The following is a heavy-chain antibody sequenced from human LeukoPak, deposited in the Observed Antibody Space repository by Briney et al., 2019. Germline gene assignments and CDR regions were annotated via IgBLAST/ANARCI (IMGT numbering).Heavy chain of an antibody. V-gene: IGHV1-46*01. D-gene: IGHD3-10*01. CDR3: ARGGGGSAYPPWFDP. CDR1: GYTFTDYH. Sequence: ASVKVTCKASGYTFTDYHMHWVRQAPGQGLEWMGIIKPSDGSTNYAQKFRGRVTVTSDTSTSTVYMQLSSLRSEDTAVYYCARGGGGSAYPPWFDPWGQGTLVTVSS. CDR2: IKPSDGST. J-gene: IGHJ5*02.